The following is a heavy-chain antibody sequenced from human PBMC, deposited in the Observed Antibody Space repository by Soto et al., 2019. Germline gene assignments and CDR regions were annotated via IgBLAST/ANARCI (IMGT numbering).Heavy chain of an antibody. CDR2: ISGYNDNT. V-gene: IGHV1-18*01. Sequence: QIQLVQSGPEVRKPGASVKVSCKASGYIFSNFGLSWVRQAPGQGLEWMGWISGYNDNTNYAQKFQDRVRMTTDISTSTAYMEFTTLRSDDPAVYYCAKDASSWFYYYYGMDVWGQGTTVT. J-gene: IGHJ6*02. D-gene: IGHD2-2*01. CDR3: AKDASSWFYYYYGMDV. CDR1: GYIFSNFG.